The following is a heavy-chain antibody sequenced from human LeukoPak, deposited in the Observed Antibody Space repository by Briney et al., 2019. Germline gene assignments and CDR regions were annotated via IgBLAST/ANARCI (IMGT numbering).Heavy chain of an antibody. Sequence: WIRQPPGKGLEWVGRIKSKTDGGTTDYAAPVKGRFTISRDDSKNTLYLQMNSLKTEDTAVYYCTTLSRYYGDYYFDYWGQGTLVAVSS. CDR2: IKSKTDGGTT. V-gene: IGHV3-15*01. J-gene: IGHJ4*02. CDR3: TTLSRYYGDYYFDY. D-gene: IGHD4-17*01.